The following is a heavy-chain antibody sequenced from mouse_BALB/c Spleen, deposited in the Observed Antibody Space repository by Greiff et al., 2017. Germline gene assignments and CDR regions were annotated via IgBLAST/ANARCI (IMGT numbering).Heavy chain of an antibody. V-gene: IGHV5-4*02. Sequence: EVQVVESGGGLVKPGGSLKLSCAASGFTFSDYYMYWVRQTPEKRLEWVATISDGGSYTYYPDSVKGRFTISRDNAKNNLYLQMSSLKSEDTAMYYCARERRAGAMDYWGQGTSVTVSS. CDR1: GFTFSDYY. CDR2: ISDGGSYT. CDR3: ARERRAGAMDY. D-gene: IGHD6-1*01. J-gene: IGHJ4*01.